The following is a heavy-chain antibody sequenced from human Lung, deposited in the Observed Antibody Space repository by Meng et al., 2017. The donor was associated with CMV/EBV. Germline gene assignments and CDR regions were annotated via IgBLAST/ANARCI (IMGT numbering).Heavy chain of an antibody. CDR2: MNPNSGNT. CDR3: ARGKGSYYYYYGMDV. V-gene: IGHV1-8*01. D-gene: IGHD5-18*01. J-gene: IGHJ6*02. Sequence: ASVXVSCKASGYTFTGYDINWVRQATGQGLEWMGWMNPNSGNTGYAQKFQGRVTMTRNTSISTAYMELSSLRSEDTAVYYCARGKGSYYYYYGMDVWGQGTTVTFSS. CDR1: GYTFTGYD.